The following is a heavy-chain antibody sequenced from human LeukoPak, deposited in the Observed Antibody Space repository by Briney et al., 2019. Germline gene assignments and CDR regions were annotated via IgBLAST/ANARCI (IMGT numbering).Heavy chain of an antibody. J-gene: IGHJ4*02. Sequence: GGSLRLSCEASGFIFSSYWMSWVRQAPGKGLEWVSHINKDGTITKYADSVKGRFTISRDNAKNTLYLQMNSVRAEDTAAYYCARELPFSSTWYGTSCDSWGQGTLVTVSS. CDR1: GFIFSSYW. D-gene: IGHD6-13*01. CDR3: ARELPFSSTWYGTSCDS. V-gene: IGHV3-74*01. CDR2: INKDGTIT.